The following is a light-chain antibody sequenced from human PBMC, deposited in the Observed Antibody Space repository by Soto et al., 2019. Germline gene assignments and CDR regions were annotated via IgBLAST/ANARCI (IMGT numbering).Light chain of an antibody. CDR2: GNS. V-gene: IGLV1-40*01. CDR3: QSYDSSLSGSHVV. CDR1: SSNIGAGYD. Sequence: QSVLTPPPSVSGAPGQRVTISCTGSSSNIGAGYDVHWYQQLPGTAPKLLIYGNSNRPSGVPDRFSGSKSGTSASLAITGLQAEDEADSYCQSYDSSLSGSHVVFGGGKKLTVL. J-gene: IGLJ2*01.